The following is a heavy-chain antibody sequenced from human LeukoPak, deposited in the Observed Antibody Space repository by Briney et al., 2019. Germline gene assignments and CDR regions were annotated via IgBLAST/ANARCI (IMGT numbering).Heavy chain of an antibody. Sequence: GESLKISCKVSGYVLNTYWIGWVRQMPGKSLEWLGVIYPGASNTRYSPSFQGQVTFSVDKSISTVYLQWSSLKASDTAIFYCARQGYYGSGSYLADYWGQGTLVTVSS. J-gene: IGHJ4*02. CDR2: IYPGASNT. V-gene: IGHV5-51*01. CDR1: GYVLNTYW. D-gene: IGHD3-10*01. CDR3: ARQGYYGSGSYLADY.